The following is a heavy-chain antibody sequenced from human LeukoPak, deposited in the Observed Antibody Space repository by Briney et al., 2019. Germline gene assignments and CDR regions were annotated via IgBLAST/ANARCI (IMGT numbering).Heavy chain of an antibody. CDR1: GFTFSSYA. Sequence: PGRSLRLSCAASGFTFSSYAMHWVRQAPGKGLEWVAVILYDGSKEYYADSVKGRFTVSRENSKNTGYLEMNSLRVEDSAVYYCAKGGTPPFDYWGQGTLLTVSS. J-gene: IGHJ4*02. D-gene: IGHD1-26*01. V-gene: IGHV3-30*04. CDR3: AKGGTPPFDY. CDR2: ILYDGSKE.